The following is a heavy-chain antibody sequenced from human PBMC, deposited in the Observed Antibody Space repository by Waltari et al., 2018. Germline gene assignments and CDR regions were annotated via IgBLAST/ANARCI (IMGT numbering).Heavy chain of an antibody. CDR2: IIPILGIA. Sequence: QVQLVQSGAEVKKPGSSVKVSCKASGGTFSSYAISWVRQAPGQGLEWMGGIIPILGIANYAQKFQGRVTITADESTSTAYMELSSLRSEDTSVYYCAREPTPYDILTGYLSNWFDPWGQGTLVTVSS. CDR1: GGTFSSYA. J-gene: IGHJ5*02. V-gene: IGHV1-69*04. CDR3: AREPTPYDILTGYLSNWFDP. D-gene: IGHD3-9*01.